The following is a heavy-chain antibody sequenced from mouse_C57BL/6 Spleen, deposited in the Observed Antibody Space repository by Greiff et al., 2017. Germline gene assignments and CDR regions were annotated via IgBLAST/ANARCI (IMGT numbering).Heavy chain of an antibody. D-gene: IGHD2-14*01. CDR1: GFSFTDYN. CDR2: INPNYGTT. Sequence: EVQLQQSGPELVKPGASVKISCTASGFSFTDYNMNWVKQSHGKSLEWIGVINPNYGTTSYNQKFKGKATLTIDQSYSTAYMQLHSLTSEDSAVYYCARTRSYDWFDYWGQGTPVTVSS. CDR3: ARTRSYDWFDY. J-gene: IGHJ4*01. V-gene: IGHV1-39*01.